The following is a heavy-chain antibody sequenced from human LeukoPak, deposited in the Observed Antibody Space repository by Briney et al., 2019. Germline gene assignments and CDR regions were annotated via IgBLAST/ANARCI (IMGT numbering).Heavy chain of an antibody. J-gene: IGHJ6*03. CDR3: ARIAVAGIPYYYYYMDV. CDR2: IYYSGST. CDR1: GGSIGSGTYY. V-gene: IGHV4-39*07. D-gene: IGHD6-19*01. Sequence: SETLSLTCTVSGGSIGSGTYYWGWIRQSPGKGLEWIGSIYYSGSTNYNPSLKSRVTISVDTSKNQFSLKLSSVTAADTAVYYCARIAVAGIPYYYYYMDVWGKGTTVTVSS.